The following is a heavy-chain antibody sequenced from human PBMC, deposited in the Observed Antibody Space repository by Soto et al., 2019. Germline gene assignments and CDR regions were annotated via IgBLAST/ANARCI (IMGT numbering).Heavy chain of an antibody. CDR3: ARGVGIVNYFDS. J-gene: IGHJ4*02. Sequence: GGSLRLSCAASGFTFSDAWMSWVRQPPGKGLEWIGRIKNKGEGGTTDYPAPVRGRFTISRDDSKNTLYLEMNSLETEDTAVYFCARGVGIVNYFDSWGQGTLVTVSS. CDR2: IKNKGEGGTT. CDR1: GFTFSDAW. D-gene: IGHD3-10*01. V-gene: IGHV3-15*01.